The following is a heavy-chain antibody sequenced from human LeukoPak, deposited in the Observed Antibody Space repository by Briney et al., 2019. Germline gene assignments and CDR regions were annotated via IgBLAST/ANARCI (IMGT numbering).Heavy chain of an antibody. CDR3: ARGYYYDYSGPDFDY. J-gene: IGHJ4*02. D-gene: IGHD3-22*01. Sequence: SETLSLTCSVSGGSIISYYWSWIRQPPGKGLEWIGYIYYTGSTNSNPSLKSRVTISVDTSKNLFSLRLTSVTAADTAVYYCARGYYYDYSGPDFDYWGQGTLVTVSS. V-gene: IGHV4-59*01. CDR2: IYYTGST. CDR1: GGSIISYY.